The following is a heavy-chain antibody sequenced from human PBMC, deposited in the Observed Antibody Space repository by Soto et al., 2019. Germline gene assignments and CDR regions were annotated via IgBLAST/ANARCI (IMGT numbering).Heavy chain of an antibody. V-gene: IGHV1-3*01. Sequence: ASVKVSCKASGYSFTSYAIHWVRQAPGQRLEWMGWINAGNGNTKIPQKFQGRVTITRDTSASTAYMEVRSLRSDDTAVYYCARFPITIFGVVTYQPSGYGMDVWGQGTTVTVSS. CDR3: ARFPITIFGVVTYQPSGYGMDV. CDR2: INAGNGNT. D-gene: IGHD3-3*01. CDR1: GYSFTSYA. J-gene: IGHJ6*02.